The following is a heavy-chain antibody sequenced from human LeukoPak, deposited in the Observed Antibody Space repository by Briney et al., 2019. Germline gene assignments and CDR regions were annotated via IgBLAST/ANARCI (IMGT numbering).Heavy chain of an antibody. Sequence: SVKVSCKASGGTFSSYAISWVRQAPGQGLEWMGRIFPTFGTVNYAQKFQGRVTIIMDESTTTVYMELSSLRSEDTAVYYCARDHYYDSSGYLGYFDYWGQGTLVTVSS. J-gene: IGHJ4*02. CDR2: IFPTFGTV. CDR3: ARDHYYDSSGYLGYFDY. V-gene: IGHV1-69*05. CDR1: GGTFSSYA. D-gene: IGHD3-22*01.